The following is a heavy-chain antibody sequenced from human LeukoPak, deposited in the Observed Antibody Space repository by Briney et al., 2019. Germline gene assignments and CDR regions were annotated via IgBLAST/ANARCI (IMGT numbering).Heavy chain of an antibody. D-gene: IGHD7-27*01. CDR2: ISSSSSTI. CDR3: ARDTELGLIDY. CDR1: GFTFSSYR. Sequence: GGSLRLSCAASGFTFSSYRMNWVRQAPGKGLEWVSYISSSSSTIYYADSVKGRFTISRDNAKNSLYLQMNSLRAEDTAVYYCARDTELGLIDYWGQGTLVTVSS. V-gene: IGHV3-48*04. J-gene: IGHJ4*02.